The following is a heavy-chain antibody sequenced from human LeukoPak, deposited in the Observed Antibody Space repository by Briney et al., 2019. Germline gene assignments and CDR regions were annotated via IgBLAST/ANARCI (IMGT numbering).Heavy chain of an antibody. CDR2: IYYSGST. D-gene: IGHD3-10*01. Sequence: SETLSLTCTVSGGSMSSSSYYWGWIRQPPGKGLEWIGSIYYSGSTYYNPSLKSRVTISVDTSKNQFSLKLSSVTAADTAVYYCARPAPGYYYMDVWGKGTTVTVSS. CDR3: ARPAPGYYYMDV. CDR1: GGSMSSSSYY. J-gene: IGHJ6*03. V-gene: IGHV4-39*01.